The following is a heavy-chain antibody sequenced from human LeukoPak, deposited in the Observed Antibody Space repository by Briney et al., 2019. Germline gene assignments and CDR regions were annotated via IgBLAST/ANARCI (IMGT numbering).Heavy chain of an antibody. J-gene: IGHJ6*02. V-gene: IGHV4-4*07. CDR2: IYTSGST. D-gene: IGHD5-18*01. CDR3: AGGYSYGLTSYYYYGMDV. CDR1: GGSISSYY. Sequence: SETLSLTCTVSGGSISSYYWSWIRQPAGEGLEWIGRIYTSGSTNYNPSLKSRVTMSVDTSKNQFSLKLSSVTAADTAVYYCAGGYSYGLTSYYYYGMDVWGQGTTVTVSS.